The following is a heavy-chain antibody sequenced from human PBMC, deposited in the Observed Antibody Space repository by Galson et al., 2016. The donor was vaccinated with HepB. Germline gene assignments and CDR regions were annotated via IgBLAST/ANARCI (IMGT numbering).Heavy chain of an antibody. CDR3: AKDTRLGSSDPIVDY. CDR1: GFTFSSYA. V-gene: IGHV3-23*01. Sequence: SLRLSCAASGFTFSSYAMSWVRQAPGKGLEWVSAISGSGGSTYYADSVKGRFTISRDNSKNTLYLQMSSLRTEDTAVYYCAKDTRLGSSDPIVDYWGQGTLVTVSS. J-gene: IGHJ4*02. CDR2: ISGSGGST. D-gene: IGHD6-13*01.